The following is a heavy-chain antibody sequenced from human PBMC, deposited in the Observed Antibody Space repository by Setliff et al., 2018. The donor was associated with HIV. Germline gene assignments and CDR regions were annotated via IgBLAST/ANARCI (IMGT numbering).Heavy chain of an antibody. J-gene: IGHJ4*02. Sequence: PSETLSLTCTVSGGSITSYYWNWIRQSPGKGLEWIGYIFDSGTTKYNPSVTSRVTISVDASKNQFFLQLISVTAADTAVYYCARQGGYNSPLMVWGQGKLVTVS. CDR2: IFDSGTT. CDR3: ARQGGYNSPLMV. V-gene: IGHV4-59*08. D-gene: IGHD3-10*01. CDR1: GGSITSYY.